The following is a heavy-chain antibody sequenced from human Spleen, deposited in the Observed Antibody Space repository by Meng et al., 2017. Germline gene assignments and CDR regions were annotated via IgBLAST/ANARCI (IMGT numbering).Heavy chain of an antibody. CDR1: GGSISRGTYY. CDR3: ARYVFDSSSLYSNWFDP. CDR2: IHYSGST. V-gene: IGHV4-31*03. Sequence: QVQLQESGPGLVKPSQTLSLTCTVSGGSISRGTYYWGWIRQLPGQGLEWIAYIHYSGSTYYSPFIKSRVTISVDTSTNQLSLKLSSMTAADTAVYYCARYVFDSSSLYSNWFDPWGQGTLVTVSS. D-gene: IGHD3-22*01. J-gene: IGHJ5*02.